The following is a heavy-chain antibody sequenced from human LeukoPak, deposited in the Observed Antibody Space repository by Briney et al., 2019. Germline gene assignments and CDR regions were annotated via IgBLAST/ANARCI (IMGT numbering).Heavy chain of an antibody. J-gene: IGHJ5*02. V-gene: IGHV4-38-2*02. CDR2: IYHSGSA. CDR3: ARDVGRGNWFDP. Sequence: SETLSLTCTVSGYSISSGYYWGWIRQPPEKGLEWIGGIYHSGSAYYNQSLKSRVTISADTSKNQFSLKLSSVTAADTAVYYCARDVGRGNWFDPWGQGTLVTVRS. CDR1: GYSISSGYY. D-gene: IGHD1-26*01.